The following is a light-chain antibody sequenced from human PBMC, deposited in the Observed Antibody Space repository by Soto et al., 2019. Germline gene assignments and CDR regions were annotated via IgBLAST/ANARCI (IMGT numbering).Light chain of an antibody. CDR3: SSYTTSSTLACV. CDR2: EVS. J-gene: IGLJ1*01. CDR1: TRDVGGYNF. Sequence: QSVLTQPASVSGSPGQSITISCTGTTRDVGGYNFVSWYQHHPGEAPKLMIYEVSNRPSGVSHRFSASKSGNTASLTISGLQAEDAADYYCSSYTTSSTLACVFGTGTKVTVL. V-gene: IGLV2-14*01.